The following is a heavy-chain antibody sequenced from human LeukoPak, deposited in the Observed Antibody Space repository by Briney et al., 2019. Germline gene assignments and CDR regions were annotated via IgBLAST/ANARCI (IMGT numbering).Heavy chain of an antibody. CDR1: VGTFSSYA. J-gene: IGHJ4*02. V-gene: IGHV1-69*05. CDR2: IIPIFGTA. CDR3: ARDLCGGDCYSDYFDY. D-gene: IGHD2-21*02. Sequence: SVKVSCKASVGTFSSYAISWVRQAPGQGLEWMGRIIPIFGTANYAQKFQGRVTITTDESTSTAYMELSSLRSEDTAVYYCARDLCGGDCYSDYFDYWGQGTLVTVSS.